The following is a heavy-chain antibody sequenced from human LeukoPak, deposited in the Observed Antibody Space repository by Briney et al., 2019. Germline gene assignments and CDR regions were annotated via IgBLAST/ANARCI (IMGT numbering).Heavy chain of an antibody. CDR2: IYSGGST. CDR1: GFTVSSNY. D-gene: IGHD3-22*01. Sequence: GGSLRLSCAASGFTVSSNYMTWVRQAPGKGLEWVSVIYSGGSTYYADSVKGRFTVSRDNSKNTLYLQMNSLRAEDTAVYYCANGFKYDSSGYFFAHSDAFDIWGQGTMVTVSS. J-gene: IGHJ3*02. CDR3: ANGFKYDSSGYFFAHSDAFDI. V-gene: IGHV3-53*05.